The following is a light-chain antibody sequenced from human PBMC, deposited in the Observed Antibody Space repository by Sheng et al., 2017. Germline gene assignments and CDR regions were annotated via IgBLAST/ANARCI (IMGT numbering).Light chain of an antibody. CDR1: QTIHRY. J-gene: IGKJ1*01. CDR3: QQSYSTPRT. V-gene: IGKV1-39*01. Sequence: DIQMTQSPSSLSASAGDRVTITCRASQTIHRYLNWYQQKPGKAPKLLIYAASTLQSGVPSRFSGSGSGTDFTLTISSLQPEDFATYYCQQSYSTPRTFGQGPRWKSN. CDR2: AAS.